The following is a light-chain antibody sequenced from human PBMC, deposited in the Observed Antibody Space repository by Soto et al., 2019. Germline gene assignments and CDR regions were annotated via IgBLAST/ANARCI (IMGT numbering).Light chain of an antibody. CDR2: DAS. CDR1: QSVNSN. CDR3: QQFDNRPPVT. Sequence: EIVMTQSPATLSVSPGERATLSCRASQSVNSNLAWYQQQPGQAPTLLIYDASTRATGIPVRFSGSGSGTEFTLTISNLQSEDFAVYYCQQFDNRPPVTFGQGTRLEIK. J-gene: IGKJ5*01. V-gene: IGKV3-15*01.